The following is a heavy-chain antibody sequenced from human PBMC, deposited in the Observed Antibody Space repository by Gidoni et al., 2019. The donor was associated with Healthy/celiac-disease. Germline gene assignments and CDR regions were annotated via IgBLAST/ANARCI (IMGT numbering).Heavy chain of an antibody. Sequence: EVQLVESGGGLVKPGGSLRRSCAASGFTFSSYSMNWVRQAPGKGLEWVSSISISSSDIYSADSVKGRFTISRDNAKTSLYLQMNSLRAEDTAVYYCARESTVTNAFDIWGQGTMVTVSS. J-gene: IGHJ3*02. CDR1: GFTFSSYS. V-gene: IGHV3-21*01. CDR2: ISISSSDI. CDR3: ARESTVTNAFDI. D-gene: IGHD4-17*01.